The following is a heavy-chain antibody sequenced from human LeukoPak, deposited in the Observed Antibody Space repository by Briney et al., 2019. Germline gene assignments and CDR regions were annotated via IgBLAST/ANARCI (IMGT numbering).Heavy chain of an antibody. CDR1: GGSISSGSYY. CDR2: IYTSGST. Sequence: SQTLSLTCTVSGGSISSGSYYWSWIRQPAGKGLEWIVRIYTSGSTNYNPSLKSRVTISVDTSKNQFSLKLSSVTAADTAVYYCAREWDWNFDYWGQGTLVTASS. V-gene: IGHV4-61*02. J-gene: IGHJ4*02. CDR3: AREWDWNFDY. D-gene: IGHD3/OR15-3a*01.